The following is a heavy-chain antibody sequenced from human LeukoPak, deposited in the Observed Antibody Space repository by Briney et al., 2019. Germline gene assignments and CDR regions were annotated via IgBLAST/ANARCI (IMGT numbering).Heavy chain of an antibody. Sequence: GASVKVSCKASGYTFTSYGISWVRQAPGQGLEWMGWISAYNGNTNYAQKLQGRVTMTTDTSTSTAYMELRSLRSDDTAVYYRARGSPAMVYYGMDVWGQGTTVTVSS. CDR1: GYTFTSYG. CDR3: ARGSPAMVYYGMDV. CDR2: ISAYNGNT. D-gene: IGHD5-18*01. V-gene: IGHV1-18*01. J-gene: IGHJ6*02.